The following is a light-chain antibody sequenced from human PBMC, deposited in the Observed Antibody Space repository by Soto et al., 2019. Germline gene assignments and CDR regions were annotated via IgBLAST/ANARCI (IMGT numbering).Light chain of an antibody. CDR2: EIT. J-gene: IGLJ1*01. Sequence: QSVLTQPPPASASPGPSVTISCTRTSGDAGGYDYVSWYQQHPGETPKLMIYEITKRPLVVSDLVSCSESGITTSLILSRLKDEDEADYLCISYAGSDNPYVFGTGTKV. CDR3: ISYAGSDNPYV. CDR1: SGDAGGYDY. V-gene: IGLV2-8*01.